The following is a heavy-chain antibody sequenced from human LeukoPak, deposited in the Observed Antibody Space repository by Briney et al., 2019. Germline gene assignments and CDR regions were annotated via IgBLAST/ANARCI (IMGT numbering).Heavy chain of an antibody. CDR2: IYSGGST. Sequence: GGSLRLSCAASGFTFSSYWMSWVRQAPGKGLEWVSVIYSGGSTYYADSVKGRFTISRDNSKSTLYIQMNSLRAEDTAVYYCARAKPKNMVRGLIMRRGSRYYFDYWGQGTLVTVSS. V-gene: IGHV3-53*01. J-gene: IGHJ4*02. CDR3: ARAKPKNMVRGLIMRRGSRYYFDY. CDR1: GFTFSSYW. D-gene: IGHD3-10*01.